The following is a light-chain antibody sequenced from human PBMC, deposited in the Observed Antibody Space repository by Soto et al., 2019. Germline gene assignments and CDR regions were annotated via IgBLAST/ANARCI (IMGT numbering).Light chain of an antibody. Sequence: EIVMTQSPVTLSVSPGERATLSCGASQSISRNLAWYQQKLGQAPRLLIYGASTRATGIAARFSGSGSGTEFTLTISSLQSEDFGFYYCQQYNKGPVTFGQGTKVDIK. CDR3: QQYNKGPVT. V-gene: IGKV3-15*01. J-gene: IGKJ1*01. CDR2: GAS. CDR1: QSISRN.